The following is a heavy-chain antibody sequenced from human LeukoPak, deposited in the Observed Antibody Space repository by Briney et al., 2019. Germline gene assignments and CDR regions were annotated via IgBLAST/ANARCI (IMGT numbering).Heavy chain of an antibody. V-gene: IGHV4-38-2*01. CDR1: NYSITNGDY. D-gene: IGHD3-22*01. J-gene: IGHJ4*02. CDR3: ARYRGYGFDY. Sequence: SETLSLTCGVSNYSITNGDYWAWIRQPLGKALEWIGRVYHSGSTYYNPSLKSRVTMSIDTSKNQFSLRLTSVTAADTAVYYCARYRGYGFDYWGQGSLVTVSS. CDR2: VYHSGST.